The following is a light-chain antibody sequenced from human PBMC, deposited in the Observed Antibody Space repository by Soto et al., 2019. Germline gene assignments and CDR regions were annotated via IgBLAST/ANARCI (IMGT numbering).Light chain of an antibody. CDR2: EVS. CDR3: SSYTTSRTIVV. CDR1: SSDVGGYNY. V-gene: IGLV2-14*01. J-gene: IGLJ2*01. Sequence: QSALTQPASVSGSPGQSITISCTGTSSDVGGYNYVSWYQQHPGKAPKHMIYEVSNRPSGVSNRFSGSKSGNTASLTISGLQAEDEADYYCSSYTTSRTIVVLGGGTKLTVL.